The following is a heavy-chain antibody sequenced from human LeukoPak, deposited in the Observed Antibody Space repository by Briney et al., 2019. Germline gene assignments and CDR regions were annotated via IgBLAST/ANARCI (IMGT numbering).Heavy chain of an antibody. CDR1: GYSFTSYW. Sequence: GESLKISCKGSGYSFTSYWIGWVRQMPGKGLEWMGIIYPGDSDTRYSPSFQGQVTISADKSISTAYLQWSSLKAADTYMYFCVRSGYSISWFSFDYWGQGTLVTVSS. CDR3: VRSGYSISWFSFDY. J-gene: IGHJ4*02. D-gene: IGHD6-13*01. CDR2: IYPGDSDT. V-gene: IGHV5-51*01.